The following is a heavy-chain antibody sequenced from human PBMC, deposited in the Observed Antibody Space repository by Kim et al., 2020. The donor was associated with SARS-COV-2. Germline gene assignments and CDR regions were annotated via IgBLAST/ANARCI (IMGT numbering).Heavy chain of an antibody. D-gene: IGHD2-2*01. CDR2: INHSGST. Sequence: SETLSLTCAVYGGSFSGYYWSWIRQPPGKGLEWIGEINHSGSTNYNPSLKSRVTISVDTSKNQFSLKLSSVTAADTAVYYCARFHTPIVVVPAATYNWFDPWGQGTLVTVSS. CDR1: GGSFSGYY. V-gene: IGHV4-34*01. J-gene: IGHJ5*02. CDR3: ARFHTPIVVVPAATYNWFDP.